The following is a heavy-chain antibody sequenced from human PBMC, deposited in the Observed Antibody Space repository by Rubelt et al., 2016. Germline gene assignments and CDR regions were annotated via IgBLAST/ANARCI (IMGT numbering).Heavy chain of an antibody. J-gene: IGHJ4*02. CDR2: IYYSGGT. CDR1: GGSISSYY. CDR3: ARVAETKPGCDY. V-gene: IGHV4-59*12. D-gene: IGHD1-14*01. Sequence: QVQLQESGPGLVKPSETLSLTCTVSGGSISSYYWSWIRQPPGKGLEWIGSIYYSGGTYYNPSLKSRVTIAVDTSKNQFSLKLSSVTAADTAVYYCARVAETKPGCDYWGQGTLVTVSS.